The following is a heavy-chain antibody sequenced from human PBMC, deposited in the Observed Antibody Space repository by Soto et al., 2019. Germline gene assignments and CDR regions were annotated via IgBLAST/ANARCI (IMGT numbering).Heavy chain of an antibody. CDR3: VRAPYYGSGYYYYGMDV. Sequence: ATLKVSCKASGGTFSSYAISWVRQAPGQGLEWMGGIIPIFGTANYAQKFQGRVTITADESTSTAYMELSSLRSEDTAVYYCVRAPYYGSGYYYYGMDVWGQGTTVTVSS. CDR1: GGTFSSYA. J-gene: IGHJ6*02. V-gene: IGHV1-69*01. D-gene: IGHD3-10*01. CDR2: IIPIFGTA.